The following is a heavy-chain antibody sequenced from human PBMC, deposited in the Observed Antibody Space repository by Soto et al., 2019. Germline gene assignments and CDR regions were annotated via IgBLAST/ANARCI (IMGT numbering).Heavy chain of an antibody. CDR2: ISYDGSNK. CDR1: GFTFSSYA. CDR3: AREYPHDSTGYHDAFDI. J-gene: IGHJ3*02. Sequence: QVQLVESGGGVVQPGRSLRLSCAASGFTFSSYAIHWVRQAPGKGLEWVAVISYDGSNKYYADSVKGRFTISRDNSKNTLYLQMNSLRAEDTAVYYCAREYPHDSTGYHDAFDIWGQGTMVTVSS. V-gene: IGHV3-30-3*01. D-gene: IGHD3-22*01.